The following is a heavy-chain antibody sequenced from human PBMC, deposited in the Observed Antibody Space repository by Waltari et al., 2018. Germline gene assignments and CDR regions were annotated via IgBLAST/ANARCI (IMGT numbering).Heavy chain of an antibody. CDR3: ASRYYFDY. Sequence: FRRYWMSWVRQAPGKGLEWVANIKQDGSEKYYVDSVKGRFTISRDNAKNSLFLQMNSLRAEDTAVYYCASRYYFDYWGLGTLVTVSS. CDR2: IKQDGSEK. CDR1: FRRYW. V-gene: IGHV3-7*01. J-gene: IGHJ4*02.